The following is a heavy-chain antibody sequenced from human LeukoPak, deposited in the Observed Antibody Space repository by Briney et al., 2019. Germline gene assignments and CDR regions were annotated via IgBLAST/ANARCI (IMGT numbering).Heavy chain of an antibody. Sequence: PGGSLRLSCAASGFTFSSYSMNWVRQAPGKGLEWVSSISSTSIYIFYADSVKGRFTISRDNAKNSLYLQMNSLRAEDTAVYYCATVDTDYYYYYMDVWGKGTTVTISS. CDR2: ISSTSIYI. CDR3: ATVDTDYYYYYMDV. CDR1: GFTFSSYS. D-gene: IGHD5-18*01. J-gene: IGHJ6*03. V-gene: IGHV3-21*01.